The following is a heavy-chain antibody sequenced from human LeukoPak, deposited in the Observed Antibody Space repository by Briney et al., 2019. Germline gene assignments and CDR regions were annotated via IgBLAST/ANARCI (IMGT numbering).Heavy chain of an antibody. CDR3: ARNRDGYNSVDY. J-gene: IGHJ4*02. D-gene: IGHD5-24*01. CDR2: IYYSGSS. V-gene: IGHV4-31*03. Sequence: SQTLSLTCTVSGGSISSGGYYWSWIRQHPGKGLEWIGYIYYSGSSYYNPSLRSRVTISVDTSKNHFSLKLSSVTAADTAVYYCARNRDGYNSVDYWGQGTLVTVSS. CDR1: GGSISSGGYY.